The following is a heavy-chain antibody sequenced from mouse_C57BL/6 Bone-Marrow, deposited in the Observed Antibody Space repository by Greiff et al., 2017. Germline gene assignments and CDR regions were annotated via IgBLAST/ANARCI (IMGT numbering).Heavy chain of an antibody. CDR3: ESLRFYAIGY. CDR2: IDPANGNT. CDR1: GFTIKNSY. Sequence: VQLQQSVAELVRPGASVKLSCTASGFTIKNSYMHWVKQRPEPGLEWIGRIDPANGNTNYDPRFQGKATITADTSSNTAYLQLSSLASEDTAIYYCESLRFYAIGYWGQGTSVTVST. J-gene: IGHJ4*01. D-gene: IGHD1-1*01. V-gene: IGHV14-3*01.